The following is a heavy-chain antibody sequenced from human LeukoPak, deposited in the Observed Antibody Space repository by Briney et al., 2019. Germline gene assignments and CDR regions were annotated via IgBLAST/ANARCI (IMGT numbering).Heavy chain of an antibody. V-gene: IGHV3-73*01. CDR2: IRSKANSYAT. J-gene: IGHJ4*02. CDR3: ARDMASAYYFDY. Sequence: GGSLRLSCAASGFTFSGSAMHWVRQASGKGLEWVGRIRSKANSYATAYAASVKGRFTISRDDSKNTAYLQMNSLKTEDTAVYYCARDMASAYYFDYWGQGTLVTVSS. D-gene: IGHD2-15*01. CDR1: GFTFSGSA.